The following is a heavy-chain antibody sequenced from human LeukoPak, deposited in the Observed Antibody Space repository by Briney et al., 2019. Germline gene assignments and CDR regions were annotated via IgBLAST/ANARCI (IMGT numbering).Heavy chain of an antibody. CDR1: GFTFGDYA. V-gene: IGHV3-48*03. CDR2: ISSSGSTI. CDR3: ARRKTYLDY. Sequence: PGRSLRLSCTASGFTFGDYAMSWVRQAPGKGLEWVSYISSSGSTIYYADSVKGRFTISRDNAKNSLYLQMNSLRAEDTAVYYCARRKTYLDYWGQGTLVTVSS. J-gene: IGHJ4*02.